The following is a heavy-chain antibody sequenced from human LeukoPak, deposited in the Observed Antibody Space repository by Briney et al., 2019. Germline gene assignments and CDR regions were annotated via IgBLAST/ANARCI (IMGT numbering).Heavy chain of an antibody. J-gene: IGHJ4*02. CDR2: INPSGGST. CDR3: ARPTTVEDYFDY. Sequence: ASVKVSCKASGYTSTSYYMHWVRQAPGQGLEWMGIINPSGGSTSYAQKFQGRVSMTRDTSTSTVYMDLSSLRSEDTAVYYCARPTTVEDYFDYWGQGTLVTVSS. D-gene: IGHD4-17*01. V-gene: IGHV1-46*01. CDR1: GYTSTSYY.